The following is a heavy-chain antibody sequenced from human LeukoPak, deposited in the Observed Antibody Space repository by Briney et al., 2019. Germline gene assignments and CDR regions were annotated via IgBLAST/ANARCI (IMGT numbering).Heavy chain of an antibody. CDR3: ARSDTGYYNHYMDA. D-gene: IGHD3-9*01. CDR1: GFTFSNYW. Sequence: GGSLRLSCAASGFTFSNYWMSWVRQAPGKGLEWVANIKQDGSDIYYVDSVKGRFTISRDNAKNSLYLQMNSLRAEDTAVYYCARSDTGYYNHYMDAWGKGTTVTVSS. CDR2: IKQDGSDI. V-gene: IGHV3-7*01. J-gene: IGHJ6*03.